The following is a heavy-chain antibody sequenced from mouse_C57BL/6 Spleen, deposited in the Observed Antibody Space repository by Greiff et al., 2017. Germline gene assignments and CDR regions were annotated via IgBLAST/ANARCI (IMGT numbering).Heavy chain of an antibody. V-gene: IGHV1-42*01. CDR2: INPSTGGT. D-gene: IGHD2-3*01. J-gene: IGHJ4*01. CDR3: ARSYDGYYPYYYAMDY. Sequence: EVQLQESGPELVKPGASVKISCKASGYSFTGYYMNWVKQSPEKSLEWIGEINPSTGGTTYNQKFKAKATLTVDKSSSTAYMQLKSLTSEDSAVYYCARSYDGYYPYYYAMDYWGQGTSVTVSS. CDR1: GYSFTGYY.